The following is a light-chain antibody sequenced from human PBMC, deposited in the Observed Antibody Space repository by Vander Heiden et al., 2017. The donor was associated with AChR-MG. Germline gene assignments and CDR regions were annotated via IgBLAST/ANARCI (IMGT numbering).Light chain of an antibody. CDR1: RHFDVGQYH. V-gene: IGLV5-37*01. Sequence: QPVLTPAPSASASPGASARLTRTLPRHFDVGQYHIYGYQQKPGSPHRYVQYYYSDSDQGKGSGVPSRFSGSKDASGNTGVLLISGLQSEDEADYYCVIWPSNALGIFGGGTRLTVL. CDR2: YYSDSDQ. J-gene: IGLJ2*01. CDR3: VIWPSNALGI.